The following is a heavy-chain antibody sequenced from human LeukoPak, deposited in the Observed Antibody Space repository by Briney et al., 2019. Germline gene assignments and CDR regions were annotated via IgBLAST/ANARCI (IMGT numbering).Heavy chain of an antibody. D-gene: IGHD5-24*01. V-gene: IGHV4-59*01. CDR1: GGSISNYY. J-gene: IGHJ6*03. CDR2: IYNSGST. Sequence: SETLSLTCTVSGGSISNYYWSWIRQPPGKGLEWIAYIYNSGSTNYNLSLKSRVTISVDTSKSQFSLKLSSVTAADTAVYFCARGGGYKNYYYYYMDVWGKGTTVTISS. CDR3: ARGGGYKNYYYYYMDV.